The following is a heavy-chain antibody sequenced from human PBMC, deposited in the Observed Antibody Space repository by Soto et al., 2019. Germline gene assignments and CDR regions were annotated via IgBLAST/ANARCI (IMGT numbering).Heavy chain of an antibody. CDR1: GFTFSSYA. V-gene: IGHV3-30-3*01. CDR3: ARAGCDGGSCYTLVGLRYGMDV. CDR2: ISYDGNNK. Sequence: QVQLVESGGGVVQPGRSLRLSCVASGFTFSSYAMYWVRQAPGKGLEWVAVISYDGNNKYYADSVKGRFTISRDNSKNTLYLQMNSLRLEDTAVYYCARAGCDGGSCYTLVGLRYGMDVWGQGTTVTVS. J-gene: IGHJ6*02. D-gene: IGHD2-15*01.